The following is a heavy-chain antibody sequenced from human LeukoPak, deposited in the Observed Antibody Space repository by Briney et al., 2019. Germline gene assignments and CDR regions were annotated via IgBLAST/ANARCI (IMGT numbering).Heavy chain of an antibody. CDR2: ISGSGGST. CDR1: EFTFSTYA. CDR3: AKVGAPYYFDY. V-gene: IGHV3-23*01. J-gene: IGHJ4*02. Sequence: GGSLRLSCAASEFTFSTYAMSWVRQAPGKGLEWVSAISGSGGSTYYADPVKGRFTISRDNSKNTLYLQMNSLRAEDTAVYYCAKVGAPYYFDYWGQGTLVTVSS.